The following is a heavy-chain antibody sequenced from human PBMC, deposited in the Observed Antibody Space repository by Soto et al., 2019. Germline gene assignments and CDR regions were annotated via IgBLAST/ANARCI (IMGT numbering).Heavy chain of an antibody. CDR3: ARGEGVYAVTPKTGMDV. V-gene: IGHV1-69*01. CDR2: IIPIFVTA. D-gene: IGHD4-17*01. Sequence: QVQLVQSGAEVKKPGSSVKVSCKAAVGTFSSYAISGVRQSPGQGLEWMGGIIPIFVTANYAQKFQGRVTITADESTSTAYMELSSLRSEDTAVYYWARGEGVYAVTPKTGMDVWGQGTTVTVSS. J-gene: IGHJ6*02. CDR1: VGTFSSYA.